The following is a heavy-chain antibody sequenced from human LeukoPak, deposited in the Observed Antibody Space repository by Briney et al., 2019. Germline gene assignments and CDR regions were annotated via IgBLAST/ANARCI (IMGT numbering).Heavy chain of an antibody. J-gene: IGHJ6*03. Sequence: AGGSLRLSCAASGFTVSSNYMSWVRQAPGKGLEWVSVIYSGGSTYYADSVKGRFTISRDNAKNSLYLQMNSLRAEDTAVYYCARVGSYNKKSATYYYYYYMDVWGKGTTVTVSS. CDR3: ARVGSYNKKSATYYYYYYMDV. CDR2: IYSGGST. V-gene: IGHV3-53*01. CDR1: GFTVSSNY. D-gene: IGHD3-9*01.